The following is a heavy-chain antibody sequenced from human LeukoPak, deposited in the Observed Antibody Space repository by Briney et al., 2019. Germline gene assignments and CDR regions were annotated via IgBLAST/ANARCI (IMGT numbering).Heavy chain of an antibody. CDR3: AKDSEQWLVGLLH. CDR2: INKDGGEK. D-gene: IGHD6-19*01. J-gene: IGHJ4*02. V-gene: IGHV3-7*03. Sequence: GGSLRLSCAASGFTFSSYWMSWVRQAPGKGLEWVANINKDGGEKYYVDSVKGRFTISRDNAKNSLYLQMNSLRAEDTAVYYCAKDSEQWLVGLLHWGQGTLVTVSS. CDR1: GFTFSSYW.